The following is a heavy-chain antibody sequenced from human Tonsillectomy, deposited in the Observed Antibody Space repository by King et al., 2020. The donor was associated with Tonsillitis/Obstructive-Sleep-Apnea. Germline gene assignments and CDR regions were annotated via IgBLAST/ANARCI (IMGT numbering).Heavy chain of an antibody. CDR1: GDSVSSNSAA. D-gene: IGHD3-22*01. Sequence: VQLQQSGPGLVKPSQTLSLTCAISGDSVSSNSAAWNWIRQSPSRGLEWLGRTYYRSKWYNDYAVSVKSRITINPDTSKNQFSLQLNSVTPEDTAVYYCARDGTGYYSDSSGYYYSSGAFDIWGQGTMVTVSS. V-gene: IGHV6-1*01. J-gene: IGHJ3*02. CDR2: TYYRSKWYN. CDR3: ARDGTGYYSDSSGYYYSSGAFDI.